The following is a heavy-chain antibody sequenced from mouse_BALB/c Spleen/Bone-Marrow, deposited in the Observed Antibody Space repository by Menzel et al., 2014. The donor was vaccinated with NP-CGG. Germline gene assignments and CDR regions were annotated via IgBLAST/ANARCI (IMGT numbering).Heavy chain of an antibody. J-gene: IGHJ2*01. V-gene: IGHV5-6-3*01. D-gene: IGHD2-1*01. CDR3: ARGKYGNYVDYFDY. CDR1: GFTFSSYG. CDR2: INSNGGST. Sequence: EVKLVESGGGLVQPGGSLKLSCAASGFTFSSYGMSWVRQTPDKRLELVASINSNGGSTYYQDSVKGRFTISRDNAKNTLSLQMSSLKSEDTAMYYCARGKYGNYVDYFDYWGQGTTLTVSS.